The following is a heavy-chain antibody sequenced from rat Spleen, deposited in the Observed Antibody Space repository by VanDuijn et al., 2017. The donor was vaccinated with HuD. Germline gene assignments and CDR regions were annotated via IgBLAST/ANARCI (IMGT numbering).Heavy chain of an antibody. V-gene: IGHV5-7*01. CDR1: GFTFSDYD. CDR3: ARERGYLRDFDY. Sequence: EVQLVESGGGLVQPGRSLKLSCATSGFTFSDYDMAWVRQAPTKGLEWVATLSYDATAPYYRDSVKGRFTISRDNAKNTVDMQLSSLRSEDTAMYFCARERGYLRDFDYWGQGVMVTVSS. J-gene: IGHJ2*01. D-gene: IGHD2-2*01. CDR2: LSYDATAP.